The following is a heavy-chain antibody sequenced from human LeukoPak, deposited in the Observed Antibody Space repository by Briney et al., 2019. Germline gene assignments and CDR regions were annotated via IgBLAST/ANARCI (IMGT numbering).Heavy chain of an antibody. CDR1: GGSISIYY. D-gene: IGHD5-12*01. CDR2: IYYSGST. V-gene: IGHV4-59*01. Sequence: PSETLSLTCTVSGGSISIYYWSWMRQPPGKVVEGSGYIYYSGSTNYNPSLKSRVTISVDTFKNQFSLKLSSVTAAATAVYYCARGNRVATTLWGQGTLVTVSS. CDR3: ARGNRVATTL. J-gene: IGHJ4*02.